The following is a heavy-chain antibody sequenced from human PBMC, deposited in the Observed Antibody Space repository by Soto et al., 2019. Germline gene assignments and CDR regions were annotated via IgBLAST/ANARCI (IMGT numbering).Heavy chain of an antibody. J-gene: IGHJ4*02. D-gene: IGHD3-3*01. CDR1: GFTFSSYA. V-gene: IGHV3-23*01. CDR3: ASPSFFLEWLLSPQGSLDY. CDR2: ISVSGSTT. Sequence: PGGSLRLSCAASGFTFSSYAMSWVRQAPGKGLEWVSGISVSGSTTYYADSVKGRFTISRDNSKNILFLQMNSLRAEDTAVYYCASPSFFLEWLLSPQGSLDYWGQGTLVTVSS.